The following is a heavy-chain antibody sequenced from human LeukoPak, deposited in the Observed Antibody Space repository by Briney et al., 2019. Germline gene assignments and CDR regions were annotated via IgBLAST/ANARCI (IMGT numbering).Heavy chain of an antibody. CDR1: GFTFSSYA. CDR3: AKAYYDSSGYGYGMDV. D-gene: IGHD3-22*01. V-gene: IGHV3-23*01. Sequence: VGSLRLSCAASGFTFSSYAMSWVRQAPGKGLEWGSAISGSGGRTYYADSVKGRFTISRDNSKNTLYLQMNSMRDEDTAVYYCAKAYYDSSGYGYGMDVWGQGTKVTVSS. CDR2: ISGSGGRT. J-gene: IGHJ6*02.